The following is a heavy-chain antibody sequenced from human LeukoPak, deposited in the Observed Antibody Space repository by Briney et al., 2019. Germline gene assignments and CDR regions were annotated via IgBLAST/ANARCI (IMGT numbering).Heavy chain of an antibody. Sequence: GGSLRLSCAASGFPLSSYWMSWVRQAPGKGLEWVASINEDGSQKYYVDSVKGRFTVSRDNAKNSLYLQMNTLRDEDTAVYYCARSSWTATPWCWGQGTVVTVSS. CDR1: GFPLSSYW. V-gene: IGHV3-7*01. CDR2: INEDGSQK. J-gene: IGHJ4*02. D-gene: IGHD2-15*01. CDR3: ARSSWTATPWC.